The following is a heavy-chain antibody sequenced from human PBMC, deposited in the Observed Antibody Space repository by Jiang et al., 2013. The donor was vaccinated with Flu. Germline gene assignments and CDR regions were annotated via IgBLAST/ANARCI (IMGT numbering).Heavy chain of an antibody. D-gene: IGHD4-23*01. CDR3: ARVLRRWRFGVDV. CDR1: GASVNSGTYY. J-gene: IGHJ6*02. CDR2: MYTGGST. Sequence: GSGLVKPSQTLSLTCTVSGASVNSGTYYWTWIRQPAGKGLEWIGLMYTGGSTNYNPSLKSRVTISADTSKNQVSLKLNSVTATDTAVYYCARVLRRWRFGVDVWGQGTTVTVSS. V-gene: IGHV4-61*02.